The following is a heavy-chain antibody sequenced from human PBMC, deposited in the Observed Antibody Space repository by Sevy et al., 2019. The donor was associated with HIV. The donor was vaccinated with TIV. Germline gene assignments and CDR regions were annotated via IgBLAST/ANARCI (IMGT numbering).Heavy chain of an antibody. CDR3: ARDYRIQLWSHNYGMDV. CDR1: GFTVSSNY. J-gene: IGHJ6*02. Sequence: GGYLRLSCAASGFTVSSNYMSWVRQAPGKGLEWVSVIYSGGSTYYADSVKGRFTISRDNSKNTLYLQMNSLRAEDTAVYYCARDYRIQLWSHNYGMDVWGQGTTVTVSS. V-gene: IGHV3-53*01. CDR2: IYSGGST. D-gene: IGHD5-18*01.